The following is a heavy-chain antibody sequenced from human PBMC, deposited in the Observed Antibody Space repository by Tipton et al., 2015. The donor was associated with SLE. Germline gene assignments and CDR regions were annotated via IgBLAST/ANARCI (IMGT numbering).Heavy chain of an antibody. V-gene: IGHV4-39*07. D-gene: IGHD4-23*01. CDR3: AATVGGY. Sequence: TLSLTCTVSGGSISSSSYYWGWIRQPPGKGLEWIGRIYYSGSTYYNPSLKSRVTISVDTSKNQFSLKLSSVTAADTAVYYCAATVGGYWGQGTLVTVSS. CDR2: IYYSGST. J-gene: IGHJ4*02. CDR1: GGSISSSSYY.